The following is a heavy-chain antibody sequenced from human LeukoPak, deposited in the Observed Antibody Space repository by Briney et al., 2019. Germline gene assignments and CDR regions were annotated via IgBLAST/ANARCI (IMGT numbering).Heavy chain of an antibody. J-gene: IGHJ4*02. CDR3: VKAGGTFGYYYDSSGSFDL. D-gene: IGHD3-22*01. CDR1: RFSSISCA. CDR2: INGSGSNT. V-gene: IGHV3-23*01. Sequence: GGSLRLSCKASRFSSISCAMSWVRQAPGRGPEWVSQINGSGSNTYYADSVKGRFTISRDNAKSTLFLQMNSLRDEDTAVYYCVKAGGTFGYYYDSSGSFDLWGQGTLVTVSS.